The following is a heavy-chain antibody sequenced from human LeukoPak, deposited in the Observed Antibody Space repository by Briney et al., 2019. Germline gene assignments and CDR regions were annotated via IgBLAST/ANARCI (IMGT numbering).Heavy chain of an antibody. CDR1: GFTFSTYW. J-gene: IGHJ1*01. V-gene: IGHV3-7*03. CDR2: INQDGSKI. CDR3: AKDHDSSGSYPRSFQH. D-gene: IGHD3-22*01. Sequence: GGSLRLSCAASGFTFSTYWMTWVRQAPGKGLEWVANINQDGSKINYVDSVKGRFTISRDNAKNSLYLQMNSLRAEDTALYYCAKDHDSSGSYPRSFQHWGQGTLVTVSS.